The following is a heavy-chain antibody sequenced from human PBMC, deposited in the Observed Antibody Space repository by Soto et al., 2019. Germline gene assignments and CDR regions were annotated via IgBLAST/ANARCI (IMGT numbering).Heavy chain of an antibody. Sequence: GGSLRLSCAASGFTFSGYWMHWVRQAPGMGLVWVSRISNDGTTTNYADSVKGRFTISRDNAKNTLYLQMNSLRAEDTAFYYCARSKRADCGSTSCYDWFDPWGQGTLVTVSS. CDR3: ARSKRADCGSTSCYDWFDP. CDR2: ISNDGTTT. J-gene: IGHJ5*02. V-gene: IGHV3-74*01. D-gene: IGHD2-2*01. CDR1: GFTFSGYW.